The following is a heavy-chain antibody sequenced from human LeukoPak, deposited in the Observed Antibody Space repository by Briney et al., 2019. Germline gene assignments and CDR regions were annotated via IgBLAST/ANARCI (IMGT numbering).Heavy chain of an antibody. V-gene: IGHV3-15*01. CDR3: TTDRDNRWWVEDDY. J-gene: IGHJ4*02. D-gene: IGHD2-15*01. CDR1: GFTFSSYA. Sequence: PGGSLRLSCAASGFTFSSYAMSWVRQAPGKGLEWVGRIKSKTDGGTTDYAAPVKGRFTISRDDSKNTLYLQMNSLKTEDTAVYYCTTDRDNRWWVEDDYWGQGTLVTVSS. CDR2: IKSKTDGGTT.